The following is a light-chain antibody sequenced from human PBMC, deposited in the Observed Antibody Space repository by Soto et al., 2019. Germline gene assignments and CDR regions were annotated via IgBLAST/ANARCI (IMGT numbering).Light chain of an antibody. CDR1: QGIRND. V-gene: IGKV1-17*02. CDR3: LQHNSYPWT. J-gene: IGKJ1*01. Sequence: DLQMTQSPSSLSASVGDRVTITCRASQGIRNDLCWYQQKPWKAPYRLIYVASILQSGVPSRFSGSGSGTDFTLTITNLQPENFTTYYCLQHNSYPWTFGQGTKVEIK. CDR2: VAS.